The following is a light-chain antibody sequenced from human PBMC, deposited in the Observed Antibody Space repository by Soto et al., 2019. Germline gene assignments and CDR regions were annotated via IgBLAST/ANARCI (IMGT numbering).Light chain of an antibody. CDR1: QTISSW. CDR3: QQYSSYWT. Sequence: DIQMTQSAGTLSVSVRDRVTITCRASQTISSWLAWYQQKPGKAPKLLIYKASTLKSGVPSRLSGSGSGTEFTLTISSLQPDDFATYYCQQYSSYWTFAQGTKVDI. CDR2: KAS. V-gene: IGKV1-5*03. J-gene: IGKJ1*01.